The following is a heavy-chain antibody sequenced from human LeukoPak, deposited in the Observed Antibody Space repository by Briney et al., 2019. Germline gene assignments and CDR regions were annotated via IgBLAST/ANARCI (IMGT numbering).Heavy chain of an antibody. Sequence: GGSLRLSCVASGFSFNNFAMHWVRQAPGRGLEWVAVISYDGGKEHYAESMKGRFTISRDNSNNTLYLEINSPTPEDTAIYYCASCSRSAYYDILTAYYDSWGQGPQVTVS. CDR1: GFSFNNFA. D-gene: IGHD3-9*01. CDR3: ASCSRSAYYDILTAYYDS. CDR2: ISYDGGKE. V-gene: IGHV3-30-3*01. J-gene: IGHJ4*02.